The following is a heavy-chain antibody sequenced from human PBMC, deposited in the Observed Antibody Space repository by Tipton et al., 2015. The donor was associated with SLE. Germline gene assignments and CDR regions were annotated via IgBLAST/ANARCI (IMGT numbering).Heavy chain of an antibody. CDR2: VYFSGTT. Sequence: TLSLTCTVPGGSIINYYWSWIRQPPGKGLEWIGYVYFSGTTNYNPSLMSRVFISVDTSKNQFSLKLTSVTTADTAVYYCATEGSGWSHYMDVWGKGTTVTVSS. J-gene: IGHJ6*03. CDR1: GGSIINYY. V-gene: IGHV4-59*01. CDR3: ATEGSGWSHYMDV. D-gene: IGHD6-19*01.